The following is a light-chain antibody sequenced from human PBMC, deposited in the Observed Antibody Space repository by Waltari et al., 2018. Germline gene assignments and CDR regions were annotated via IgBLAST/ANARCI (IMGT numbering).Light chain of an antibody. J-gene: IGLJ1*01. CDR1: HLGSKW. CDR2: ADS. CDR3: QTWDSNIFV. Sequence: SFELTQPSSVSVSPGQTASIACSGDHLGSKWTSWYQQKAGQAPVLVIYADSGRPSGVPGRLSAARSGDTVTLTISGTQDLDEADYYCQTWDSNIFVFGPGTKVTVL. V-gene: IGLV3-1*01.